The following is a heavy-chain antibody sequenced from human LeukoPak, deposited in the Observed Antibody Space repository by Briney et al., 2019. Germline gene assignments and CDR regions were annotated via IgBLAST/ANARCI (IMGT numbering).Heavy chain of an antibody. V-gene: IGHV1-46*01. Sequence: ASVKVSCKASGYTFTSYYMHWVRQAPGQGLEWMGIINPSGGSTSYAQKFQGRVTMTRDTSTSTVYMELSSPRSEDTAVYYCARGFEVVATIHSPSFDYWGQGTLVTVSS. D-gene: IGHD5-12*01. CDR3: ARGFEVVATIHSPSFDY. CDR2: INPSGGST. CDR1: GYTFTSYY. J-gene: IGHJ4*02.